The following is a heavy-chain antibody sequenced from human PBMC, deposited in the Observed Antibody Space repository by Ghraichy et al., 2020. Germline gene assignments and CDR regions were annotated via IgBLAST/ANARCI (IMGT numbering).Heavy chain of an antibody. D-gene: IGHD3-16*02. CDR1: GGSISSSSYY. CDR3: ARLGYYDYVWGSYRYFDY. V-gene: IGHV4-39*01. J-gene: IGHJ4*02. CDR2: IYYSGST. Sequence: TLSLTCTVSGGSISSSSYYWGWIRQPPGKGLEWIGSIYYSGSTYYNPSLKSRVTISVDTSKNQFSLKLSSVTAADTAVYYCARLGYYDYVWGSYRYFDYWGQGTLVTVSS.